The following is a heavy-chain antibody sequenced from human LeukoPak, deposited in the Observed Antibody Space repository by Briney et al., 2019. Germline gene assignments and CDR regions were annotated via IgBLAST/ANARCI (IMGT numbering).Heavy chain of an antibody. D-gene: IGHD5-18*01. Sequence: PSETLSLTCTVSGGSISSYYWSWIRQPPGKGLEWIGYIYYSGSTNYNPSLKSRVTISVDTSKNQFSLKLSSVTAADTAVYYCARAHPPGYSYTGGNDYWGQGTLVTVSS. J-gene: IGHJ4*02. CDR3: ARAHPPGYSYTGGNDY. CDR1: GGSISSYY. V-gene: IGHV4-59*01. CDR2: IYYSGST.